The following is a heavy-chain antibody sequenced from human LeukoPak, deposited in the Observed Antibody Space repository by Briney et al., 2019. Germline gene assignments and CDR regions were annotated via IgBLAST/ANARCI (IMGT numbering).Heavy chain of an antibody. V-gene: IGHV4-34*01. CDR2: INPSGST. Sequence: SSETLSLTCAVYGGSSSDYYWSWTRQPPGKGLEWIGEINPSGSTNYSPSLKSRVTISVDTSKNQFSLKLSSVAAADTAVYFCARVAYRYVINDWSRTGLGAYPTKYYDHMDVWDKGTTVTVSS. D-gene: IGHD5-18*01. CDR1: GGSSSDYY. J-gene: IGHJ6*03. CDR3: ARVAYRYVINDWSRTGLGAYPTKYYDHMDV.